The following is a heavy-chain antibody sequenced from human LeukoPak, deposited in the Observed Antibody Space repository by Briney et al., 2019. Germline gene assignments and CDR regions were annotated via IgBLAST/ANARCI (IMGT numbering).Heavy chain of an antibody. CDR1: GFIFSDYY. J-gene: IGHJ4*02. V-gene: IGHV3-11*01. CDR3: ARDRRQWLVRFNESDY. Sequence: GGSLRLSCAASGFIFSDYYMSWIRQAPGKGLEWVSYISSSGSTIYYADSVKGRFTISRDNAKNSLYLQMNSLRAEDTAVYYCARDRRQWLVRFNESDYWGQGTLVTVSS. CDR2: ISSSGSTI. D-gene: IGHD6-19*01.